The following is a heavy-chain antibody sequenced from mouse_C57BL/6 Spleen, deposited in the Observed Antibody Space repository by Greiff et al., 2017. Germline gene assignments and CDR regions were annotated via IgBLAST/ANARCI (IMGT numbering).Heavy chain of an antibody. CDR1: GFTFSSYG. CDR2: ISSGGSYT. Sequence: EVQVVESGGDLVKPGGSLKLSCAASGFTFSSYGMSWVRQTPDKRLEWVATISSGGSYTYYPDSVKGRFTISRDNAKNTLYLQMSSLKSEDTAMYYCARHLITTVVATDFDVWGTGTTVTVSS. J-gene: IGHJ1*03. V-gene: IGHV5-6*01. D-gene: IGHD1-1*01. CDR3: ARHLITTVVATDFDV.